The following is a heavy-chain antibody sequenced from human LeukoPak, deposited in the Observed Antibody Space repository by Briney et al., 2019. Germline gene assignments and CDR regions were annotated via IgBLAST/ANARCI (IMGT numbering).Heavy chain of an antibody. Sequence: ASVKVSCKASGYTFTSYDINWVRQATGQGLEWMGWMNPNSGNTGYAQKFQGRVTMTRNTSISTAYMELSSLRSEDTAVYYCARGLDSSGSFDYWGQGTLVTVFS. J-gene: IGHJ4*02. V-gene: IGHV1-8*01. CDR3: ARGLDSSGSFDY. D-gene: IGHD3-22*01. CDR1: GYTFTSYD. CDR2: MNPNSGNT.